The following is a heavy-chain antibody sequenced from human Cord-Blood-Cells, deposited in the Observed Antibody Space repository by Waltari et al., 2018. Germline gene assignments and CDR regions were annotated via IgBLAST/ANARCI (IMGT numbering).Heavy chain of an antibody. Sequence: EVQLVESGGGLIQPGGSLRLSCAASGFTVSSNYMSWLRQAPGKGLEWVSVIYSGGSTYYADSVKGRFTISRDNSKNTLYLQMNSLRAEDTAVYYCARGDYDSSGYYFDYWGQGTLVTVSS. D-gene: IGHD3-22*01. CDR3: ARGDYDSSGYYFDY. J-gene: IGHJ4*02. CDR1: GFTVSSNY. V-gene: IGHV3-53*01. CDR2: IYSGGST.